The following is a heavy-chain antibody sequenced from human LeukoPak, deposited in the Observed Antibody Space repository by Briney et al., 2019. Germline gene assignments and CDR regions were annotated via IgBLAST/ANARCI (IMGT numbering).Heavy chain of an antibody. CDR3: AKDRKFSSSSSFDY. CDR1: GSTFSSHT. Sequence: GGSLRLSCAASGSTFSSHTMNWVRQAPGKGLEWVAFIRYDGSNKYYADSVKGRFTISRDNSKNTLYLQMNSLRAEDTAVYYCAKDRKFSSSSSFDYWGQGTLVTVSS. V-gene: IGHV3-30*02. J-gene: IGHJ4*02. D-gene: IGHD6-6*01. CDR2: IRYDGSNK.